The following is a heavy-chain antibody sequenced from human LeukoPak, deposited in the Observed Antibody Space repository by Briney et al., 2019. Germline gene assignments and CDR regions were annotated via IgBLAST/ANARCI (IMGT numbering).Heavy chain of an antibody. CDR1: GGSISSYY. CDR2: IYYSGST. J-gene: IGHJ4*02. Sequence: SETLSLTCTVPGGSISSYYWSWIRQPPGKGLEWIGYIYYSGSTNYNPSLKSRVTISVDTSKNQFSLKLSSVTAADTAVYYCARQGYDFWSGYANFDYWGQGTLITVSS. CDR3: ARQGYDFWSGYANFDY. V-gene: IGHV4-59*08. D-gene: IGHD3-3*01.